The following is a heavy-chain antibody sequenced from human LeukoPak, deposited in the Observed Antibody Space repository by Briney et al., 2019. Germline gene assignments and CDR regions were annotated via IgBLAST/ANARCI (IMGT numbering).Heavy chain of an antibody. J-gene: IGHJ4*02. Sequence: PSETLSLNCTVSGGSISSYYWSWIRQPPGKRLEWIGYIHYSGSTNYNPSLKSRVTISVDTSKNQFSLTLSSVTAADTAVYYCARLRLTIQGEPLWFDYWGQGTLVTVSS. D-gene: IGHD3-16*01. V-gene: IGHV4-59*08. CDR2: IHYSGST. CDR3: ARLRLTIQGEPLWFDY. CDR1: GGSISSYY.